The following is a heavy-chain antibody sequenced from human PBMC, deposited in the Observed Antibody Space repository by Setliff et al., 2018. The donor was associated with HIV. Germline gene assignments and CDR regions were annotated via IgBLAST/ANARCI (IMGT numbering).Heavy chain of an antibody. Sequence: ASVKVSCKASGYTFTSYYMHWVRQAPGQGLEWMGIINPSGGSASYAQKFQCRVTMTRDTSTSTVYMELSSLRSEDTAVYYCARRGGYSYATDAFDIWGQGTMVTGS. J-gene: IGHJ3*02. CDR2: INPSGGSA. CDR3: ARRGGYSYATDAFDI. V-gene: IGHV1-46*01. D-gene: IGHD5-18*01. CDR1: GYTFTSYY.